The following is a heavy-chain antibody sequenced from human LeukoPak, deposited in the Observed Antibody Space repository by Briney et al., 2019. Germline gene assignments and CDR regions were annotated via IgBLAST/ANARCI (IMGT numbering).Heavy chain of an antibody. CDR2: ISSSGSTI. J-gene: IGHJ6*02. CDR3: ARDKVHELVTGWFYYYGMDV. Sequence: KLGGSLRLSCAASGFTFSDYYMSWIRQAPGKGLEWVSYISSSGSTIYYADSVKGRFTISRDNAKNSLYLQMNSLRAEDTAVYYCARDKVHELVTGWFYYYGMDVWGQGTTVTVSS. D-gene: IGHD6-13*01. CDR1: GFTFSDYY. V-gene: IGHV3-11*01.